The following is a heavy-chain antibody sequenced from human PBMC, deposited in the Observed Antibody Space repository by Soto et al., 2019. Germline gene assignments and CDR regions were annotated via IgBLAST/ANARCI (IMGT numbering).Heavy chain of an antibody. CDR2: INHSGST. D-gene: IGHD2-15*01. Sequence: SETLSLTCAVYGGSFSGYYWSWIRQPPVKGLEWIGEINHSGSTNYNPSLKSRVTISVDASKNQFSLKLSSVTSADTVVYYCARVPSVYCSGGSCYLDYWGQGTLVTDS. CDR3: ARVPSVYCSGGSCYLDY. CDR1: GGSFSGYY. J-gene: IGHJ4*02. V-gene: IGHV4-34*01.